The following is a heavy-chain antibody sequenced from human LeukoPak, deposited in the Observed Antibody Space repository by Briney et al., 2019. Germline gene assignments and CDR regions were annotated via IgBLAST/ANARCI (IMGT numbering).Heavy chain of an antibody. CDR2: ISSSGSTI. D-gene: IGHD6-13*01. CDR1: GFTFSSYE. J-gene: IGHJ3*02. V-gene: IGHV3-48*03. CDR3: ARTWGSSSWYPDAFDI. Sequence: GGSLRLSCAASGFTFSSYEMNWVRQAPGKGLEWVSYISSSGSTIYYADSVKGRFTISRDNAKNSLYLQMNSLRAEDTPVYYCARTWGSSSWYPDAFDIWGQGTMVTVSS.